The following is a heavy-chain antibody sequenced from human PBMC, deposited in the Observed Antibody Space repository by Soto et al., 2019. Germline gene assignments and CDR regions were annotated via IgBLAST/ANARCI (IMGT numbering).Heavy chain of an antibody. CDR3: ARVSFDHFVHWFDP. CDR2: TYFRSRWYN. Sequence: SQTLSLTCAISGDSVSSKTAAWNWIRQSPLRGLEWLGRTYFRSRWYNDYAISVKSRITINPDTSKNQFSLLLNSVTPEDTAVYYCARVSFDHFVHWFDPWGQGTLGTVSS. D-gene: IGHD3-9*01. V-gene: IGHV6-1*01. CDR1: GDSVSSKTAA. J-gene: IGHJ5*02.